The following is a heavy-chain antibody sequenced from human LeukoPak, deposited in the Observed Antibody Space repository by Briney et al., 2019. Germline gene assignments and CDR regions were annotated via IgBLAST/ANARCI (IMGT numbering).Heavy chain of an antibody. CDR3: AREEWELEKGYAFDI. CDR2: INSDGSST. Sequence: GGSLRLSXAASGFTFSSYWMHWVCQAPGKGLVWVSRINSDGSSTSYADSVKGRFTISRDNAKNTLYLQMNSLRAEDTAVYYCAREEWELEKGYAFDIWGQGTMVTVSS. V-gene: IGHV3-74*01. D-gene: IGHD1-26*01. J-gene: IGHJ3*02. CDR1: GFTFSSYW.